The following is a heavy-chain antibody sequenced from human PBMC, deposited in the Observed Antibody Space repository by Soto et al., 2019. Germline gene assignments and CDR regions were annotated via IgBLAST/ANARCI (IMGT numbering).Heavy chain of an antibody. D-gene: IGHD2-2*01. J-gene: IGHJ5*02. V-gene: IGHV4-59*11. Sequence: QVHLQESGPGLVKPSETLSLTCTVSGDSISSLYWSWIRQPPGKGLAWIGYIYYGGSTSYNPSPKIRVTRSVDTSEIQFSLNLSSVAAADTAVYYCAIASLDCRSGICFARWFDPWGQGTLVSVSS. CDR2: IYYGGST. CDR3: AIASLDCRSGICFARWFDP. CDR1: GDSISSLY.